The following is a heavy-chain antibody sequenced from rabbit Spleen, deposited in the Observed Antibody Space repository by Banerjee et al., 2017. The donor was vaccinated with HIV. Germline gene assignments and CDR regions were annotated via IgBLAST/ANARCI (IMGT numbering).Heavy chain of an antibody. CDR2: IVGCNSGFA. Sequence: QSLEESGGDLVKPGASLLPPCTAAGFSFSSSNYMCWVRHAPGKGLELISCIVGCNSGFAYSASWARGRFTCSKSSSTTVTLPMPSLTVADAATYFCARDTGSSFSSCCMDLWGQGTLVTVS. J-gene: IGHJ6*01. CDR3: ARDTGSSFSSCCMDL. D-gene: IGHD8-1*01. CDR1: GFSFSSSNY. V-gene: IGHV1S40*01.